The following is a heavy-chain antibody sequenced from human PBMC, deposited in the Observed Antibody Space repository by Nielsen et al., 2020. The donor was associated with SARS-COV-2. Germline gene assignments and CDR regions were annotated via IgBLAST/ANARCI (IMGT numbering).Heavy chain of an antibody. CDR2: ISWDGGST. V-gene: IGHV3-43*01. CDR3: AKDHYDFELSYYFDY. Sequence: GGSLRLSCAASGFTFDDYTMHWVRQAPGKGLEWVSLISWDGGSTYYADSVKGRFTISRDNSKNSLYLQMNSLRTEDTALYYCAKDHYDFELSYYFDYWGQGTLVTVSS. J-gene: IGHJ4*02. D-gene: IGHD3-3*01. CDR1: GFTFDDYT.